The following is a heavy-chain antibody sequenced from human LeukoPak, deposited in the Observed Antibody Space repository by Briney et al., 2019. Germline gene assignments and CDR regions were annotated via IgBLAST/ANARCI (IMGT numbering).Heavy chain of an antibody. CDR1: GYTFTGYY. V-gene: IGHV1-2*02. CDR2: INPHSGGT. D-gene: IGHD3-16*01. CDR3: ARTLYIASAPGGFDY. Sequence: ASVKVSCKASGYTFTGYYMHWVRQAPGQGLEWMGWINPHSGGTDHAQKFQGRVTMTRDTSTGTVYMEVNALRSDDTAVYYCARTLYIASAPGGFDYWGQGTLVTVSS. J-gene: IGHJ4*02.